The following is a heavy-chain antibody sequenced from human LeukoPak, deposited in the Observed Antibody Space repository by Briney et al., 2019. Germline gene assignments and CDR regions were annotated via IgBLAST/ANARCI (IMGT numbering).Heavy chain of an antibody. V-gene: IGHV3-30*02. CDR3: AKDPDYYGSGSSPNWFDP. D-gene: IGHD3-10*01. Sequence: GGSLRLSCAASGFTLSNYGMHWARQAPGKGLEWVAFIGFDGSDHSYADSVKGRFTISRDNSKNTLYLQMNSLRAEDTAVYYCAKDPDYYGSGSSPNWFDPWGQGTLVTVSS. CDR2: IGFDGSDH. CDR1: GFTLSNYG. J-gene: IGHJ5*02.